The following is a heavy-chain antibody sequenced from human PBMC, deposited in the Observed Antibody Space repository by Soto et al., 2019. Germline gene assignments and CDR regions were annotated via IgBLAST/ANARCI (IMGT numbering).Heavy chain of an antibody. CDR3: TRGEDSRRHFFYFDY. J-gene: IGHJ4*02. D-gene: IGHD6-13*01. CDR1: GGTFSSYA. CDR2: INPNSGGT. Sequence: ASVKVSCKASGGTFSSYAISWVRQAPGQGLEWMGGINPNSGGTDYAQEFQGRVTMTRDTSISTVYMELNGLTSDDAAVYYCTRGEDSRRHFFYFDYWGQGSLVTVSS. V-gene: IGHV1-2*02.